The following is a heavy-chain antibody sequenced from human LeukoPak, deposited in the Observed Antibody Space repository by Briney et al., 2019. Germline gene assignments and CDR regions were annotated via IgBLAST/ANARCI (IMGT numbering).Heavy chain of an antibody. J-gene: IGHJ4*02. CDR3: ARVGSSWYAGEGYYFDY. D-gene: IGHD6-13*01. CDR1: GFTFSSYA. CDR2: ISYDGSNK. V-gene: IGHV3-30-3*01. Sequence: GGTLRLSCAASGFTFSSYAMHWVRQAAGKGLEWVAVISYDGSNKYYADSVKGRFTISRDNSKNTLYLQMNSLRAEDTAVYYCARVGSSWYAGEGYYFDYWGQGTLVTVSS.